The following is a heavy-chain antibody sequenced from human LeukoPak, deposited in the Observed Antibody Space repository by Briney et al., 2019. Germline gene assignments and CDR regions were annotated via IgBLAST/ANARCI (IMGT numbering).Heavy chain of an antibody. V-gene: IGHV4-34*12. CDR1: GGSFSGYY. J-gene: IGHJ5*02. CDR2: IIHSGST. D-gene: IGHD2-21*02. CDR3: ARRRGIVVVTAGARNWFDP. Sequence: QTMSLTCAVYGGSFSGYYWSWIRQPPGKGLEWIGEIIHSGSTNYNPSLKSRVTISVDTSKNQFSLKLSAVTAADTAVYYCARRRGIVVVTAGARNWFDPWGQGTLVTVSS.